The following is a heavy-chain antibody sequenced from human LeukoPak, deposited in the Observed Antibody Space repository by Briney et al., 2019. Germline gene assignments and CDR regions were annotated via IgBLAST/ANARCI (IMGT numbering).Heavy chain of an antibody. CDR2: TRNKAKSYTT. V-gene: IGHV3-72*01. J-gene: IGHJ6*02. CDR3: ARGRDYYYGMDV. CDR1: GFTFSDHY. Sequence: GGSLRLSCVASGFTFSDHYMDWVRQAPGKGLEWVGRTRNKAKSYTTEYAASVKGRFTISRDDSKNSLYLQMNSLKTEDTAVYYCARGRDYYYGMDVWGQGTTVTVSS.